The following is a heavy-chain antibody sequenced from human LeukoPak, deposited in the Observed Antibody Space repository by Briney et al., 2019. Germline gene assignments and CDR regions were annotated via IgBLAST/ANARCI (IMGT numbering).Heavy chain of an antibody. D-gene: IGHD3-22*01. J-gene: IGHJ3*02. V-gene: IGHV1-18*04. CDR1: GYTFTGYS. Sequence: ASVKVSCKASGYTFTGYSMHWVRQAPGQGLEWMGWISGYNGNTNYAQKLQGRVTMTTDTSTSTAYMELRSLKSDDTAVYYCASLKNYYDSSGYLVTDAFDIWGQGTMVTVSS. CDR3: ASLKNYYDSSGYLVTDAFDI. CDR2: ISGYNGNT.